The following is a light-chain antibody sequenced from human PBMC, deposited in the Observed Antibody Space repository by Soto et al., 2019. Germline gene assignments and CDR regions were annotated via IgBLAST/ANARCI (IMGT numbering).Light chain of an antibody. J-gene: IGKJ4*01. CDR2: AAS. CDR1: QSVGTA. V-gene: IGKV3-11*01. Sequence: EIVLTQSPASLSLSPGERATLSCRASQSVGTALAWYQHKPGQAPRLLIDAASNRATGIPARFSGSGSGTDFSLTISSLEPEDFAVYYCQQRSNWPLTFGGGTKVEIK. CDR3: QQRSNWPLT.